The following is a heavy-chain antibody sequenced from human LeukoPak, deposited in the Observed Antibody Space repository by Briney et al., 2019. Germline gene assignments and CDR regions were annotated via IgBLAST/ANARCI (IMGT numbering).Heavy chain of an antibody. V-gene: IGHV1-69*05. CDR3: ASGEYSSGWYWTDY. D-gene: IGHD6-19*01. CDR2: IIPIFGTA. Sequence: ASVKVSCKASGGTFSSYAISWVRQAPGQGLEWMGGIIPIFGTANYAQKFQGRVTITTDESTSTAYMELSSLRSEDTAVYDCASGEYSSGWYWTDYWGQGTLVTVSS. CDR1: GGTFSSYA. J-gene: IGHJ4*02.